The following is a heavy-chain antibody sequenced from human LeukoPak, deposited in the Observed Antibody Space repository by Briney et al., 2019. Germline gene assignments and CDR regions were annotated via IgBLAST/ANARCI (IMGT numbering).Heavy chain of an antibody. J-gene: IGHJ6*02. D-gene: IGHD3-22*01. Sequence: ASVKVSCKASGGTFSSYAISWVRQAPGQGLEWMGRIIPIFGIANYAQKFQGRVTITADKSTSTAYMELSSLRSEDTAVYYRASYDSSPYYYYGMDVWGQGTTVTVSS. V-gene: IGHV1-69*04. CDR3: ASYDSSPYYYYGMDV. CDR2: IIPIFGIA. CDR1: GGTFSSYA.